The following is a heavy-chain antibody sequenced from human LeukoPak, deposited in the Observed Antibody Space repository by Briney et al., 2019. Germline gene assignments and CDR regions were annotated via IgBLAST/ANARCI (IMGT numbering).Heavy chain of an antibody. V-gene: IGHV4-34*01. J-gene: IGHJ4*02. CDR2: INHSGST. Sequence: SETLSLTCAVYGGSFSGFYWSWIRQPPGKGLEWIGEINHSGSTNYNPSLKSRVTISVDTSRNQFSLKLSSVTAADTAVYYCARTALPIDYWGQGTLVTVSS. CDR3: ARTALPIDY. CDR1: GGSFSGFY.